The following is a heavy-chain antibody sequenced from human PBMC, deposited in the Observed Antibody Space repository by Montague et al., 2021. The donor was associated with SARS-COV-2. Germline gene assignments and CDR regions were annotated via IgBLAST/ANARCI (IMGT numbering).Heavy chain of an antibody. CDR2: IGARGDIT. CDR3: AKKRATFYDALTALWDFDY. CDR1: GFTFGSFA. Sequence: SLRLSCAASGFTFGSFAMTWVRQGPGKGLEWVSFIGARGDITYYADSVKGRFTISRDTSQNTLYLQMNSLRAEDTAVYYCAKKRATFYDALTALWDFDYWGQGTLGTVSS. D-gene: IGHD3-9*01. V-gene: IGHV3-23*01. J-gene: IGHJ4*02.